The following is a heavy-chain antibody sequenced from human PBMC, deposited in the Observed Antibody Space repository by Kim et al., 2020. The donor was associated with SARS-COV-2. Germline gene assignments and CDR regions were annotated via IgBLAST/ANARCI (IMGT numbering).Heavy chain of an antibody. CDR1: GFTLSSYW. Sequence: LSLTCAASGFTLSSYWMHWVRQVPGKGLVWVSRINSDGSSTSYADSVKGRFTISRDNAKNTLSLQMNSLRAEDTAVYYCAATVTKGYFDYWGQGTQV. CDR3: AATVTKGYFDY. D-gene: IGHD4-17*01. V-gene: IGHV3-74*01. J-gene: IGHJ4*02. CDR2: INSDGSST.